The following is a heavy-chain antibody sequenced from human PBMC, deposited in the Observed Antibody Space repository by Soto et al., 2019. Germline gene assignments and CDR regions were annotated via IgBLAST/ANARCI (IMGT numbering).Heavy chain of an antibody. V-gene: IGHV4-31*03. Sequence: QVQLQESGPGLVKPSQTLSVTCTVSGGSISSGGYYWSWIRQHPGKGLEWIGYIYYSGSTYYNPSLKSRVTISVDTSKNQFSLKLSSLTAADTAVYYCGFGRFPSPVFDIWGQGTMVTVSS. CDR2: IYYSGST. D-gene: IGHD3-10*01. J-gene: IGHJ3*02. CDR1: GGSISSGGYY. CDR3: GFGRFPSPVFDI.